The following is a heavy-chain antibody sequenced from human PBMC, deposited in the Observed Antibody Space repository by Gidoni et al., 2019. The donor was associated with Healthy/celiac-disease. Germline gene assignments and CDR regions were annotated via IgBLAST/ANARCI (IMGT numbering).Heavy chain of an antibody. CDR3: ARAGLQQWLDGAWFDP. J-gene: IGHJ5*02. D-gene: IGHD6-19*01. CDR1: VFTFSSYS. Sequence: EVQLVESGGGLVKPGGSLRLSCAASVFTFSSYSMNWVRQAPGKGLEWVSSISSSSSYIYYADSVKGRFTISRDNAKNSLYLQMNSLRAEDTAVYYCARAGLQQWLDGAWFDPWGQGTLVTVSS. V-gene: IGHV3-21*01. CDR2: ISSSSSYI.